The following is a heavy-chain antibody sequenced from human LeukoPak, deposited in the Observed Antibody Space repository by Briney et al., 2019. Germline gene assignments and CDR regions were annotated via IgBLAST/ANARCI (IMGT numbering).Heavy chain of an antibody. J-gene: IGHJ4*02. CDR1: GFTFSDYY. CDR3: ARAYYGSGSYYHTH. Sequence: KPGGSLRLSCAASGFTFSDYYMRWIRQAPGKGLEWVSYISSSSSYTNYADSVKGRFTISRDNAKNSLYLQMNSLRAEDTAVYYCARAYYGSGSYYHTHWGQGTLVTVSS. D-gene: IGHD3-10*01. CDR2: ISSSSSYT. V-gene: IGHV3-11*05.